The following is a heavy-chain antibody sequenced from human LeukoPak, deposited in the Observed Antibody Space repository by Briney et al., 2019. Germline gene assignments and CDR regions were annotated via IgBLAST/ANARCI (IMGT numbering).Heavy chain of an antibody. CDR3: ARGEVATIPLDY. D-gene: IGHD5-12*01. Sequence: SETLSLTCTVSGGSISSSIYYWGWIRQPPGKGLEWIGSIYYSGSTYYNPSLKSRVTISVDTSKNQFSLKLSSVTAADTAVYYCARGEVATIPLDYWGQGTLVTVSS. V-gene: IGHV4-39*07. CDR2: IYYSGST. CDR1: GGSISSSIYY. J-gene: IGHJ4*02.